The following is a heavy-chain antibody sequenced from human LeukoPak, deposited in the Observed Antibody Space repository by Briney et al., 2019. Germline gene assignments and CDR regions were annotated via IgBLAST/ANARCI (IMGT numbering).Heavy chain of an antibody. Sequence: GESLKISCKGSGYSFTSYWIGWVRQMPGKGLEWMGIIYPGDSATRYSPSFQGQVTISADKSISTAYLQWSSLEASDSAMYYCARRLRLRSTDYYFDYWGQGTLVTVSS. V-gene: IGHV5-51*01. CDR3: ARRLRLRSTDYYFDY. D-gene: IGHD4-17*01. J-gene: IGHJ4*02. CDR1: GYSFTSYW. CDR2: IYPGDSAT.